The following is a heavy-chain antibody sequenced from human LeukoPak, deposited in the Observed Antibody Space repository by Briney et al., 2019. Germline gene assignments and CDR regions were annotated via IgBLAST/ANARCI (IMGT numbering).Heavy chain of an antibody. CDR1: GYTFTSYY. Sequence: ASVKVSCKASGYTFTSYYMHWVRQAPGQGLEWMGWINPNSGGTNYAQKFQGRVTMTRDTSISTAYMELSRLRSDDTAVYYCARARVRIEADAFDIWGQGTMVTVSS. CDR2: INPNSGGT. D-gene: IGHD2-15*01. CDR3: ARARVRIEADAFDI. V-gene: IGHV1-2*02. J-gene: IGHJ3*02.